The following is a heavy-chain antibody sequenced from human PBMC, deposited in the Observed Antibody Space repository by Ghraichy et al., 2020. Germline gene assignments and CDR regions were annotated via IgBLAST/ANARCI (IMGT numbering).Heavy chain of an antibody. Sequence: GGSLRLSCAASGFTFSTYWMHWVRQPPGKGLVWVSRITSDGSDTSYADSVKGRFTISRDNAKNTLYLQMNSLRAEDTAVYYCATVGTKWELPRWGQGTLVTVSS. J-gene: IGHJ4*02. D-gene: IGHD1-26*01. CDR3: ATVGTKWELPR. CDR1: GFTFSTYW. V-gene: IGHV3-74*01. CDR2: ITSDGSDT.